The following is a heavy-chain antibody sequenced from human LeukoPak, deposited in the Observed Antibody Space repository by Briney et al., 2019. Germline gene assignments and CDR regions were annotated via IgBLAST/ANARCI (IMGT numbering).Heavy chain of an antibody. D-gene: IGHD2-21*02. J-gene: IGHJ4*02. Sequence: GSLRLSCAASGFTFSSYGMHWVRQAPGKGLEWVAFIRYDGSNKYYADSVKGRFTISRDNSKNTLYLQMNSLRAEDTAVYYCAKVGGGDFHFDYWGQGTLVTVSS. CDR1: GFTFSSYG. CDR2: IRYDGSNK. V-gene: IGHV3-30*02. CDR3: AKVGGGDFHFDY.